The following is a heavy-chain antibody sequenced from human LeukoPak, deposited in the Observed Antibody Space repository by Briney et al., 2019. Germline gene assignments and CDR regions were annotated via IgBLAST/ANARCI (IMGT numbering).Heavy chain of an antibody. CDR2: ISAGGGNT. Sequence: QPGGSLRLSCAASGLTFSSYTMSWVRQAPGKGLEWVSAISAGGGNTYYADSVKGRFTIPRDNSKNTLYLQMNSLRAEDTAVYSCAVPQWELLNWGQGTLVTVSS. D-gene: IGHD1-26*01. CDR1: GLTFSSYT. V-gene: IGHV3-23*01. CDR3: AVPQWELLN. J-gene: IGHJ4*02.